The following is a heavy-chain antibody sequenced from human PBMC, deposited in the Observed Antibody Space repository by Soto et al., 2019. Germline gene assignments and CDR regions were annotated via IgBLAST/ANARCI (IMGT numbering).Heavy chain of an antibody. J-gene: IGHJ3*02. D-gene: IGHD6-13*01. CDR2: ISYDGSNK. V-gene: IGHV3-30*18. CDR1: GFTFSSYG. Sequence: QVQLVESGGGVVQPGRSLRLSCAASGFTFSSYGMHWVRQAPGKGLEWVAVISYDGSNKYYADSVKGRFTISRDNTKNTLYLQMNSLRAEDTGVYYCAKEMEVIAAAGTRAFDIWGQGTMGTVSS. CDR3: AKEMEVIAAAGTRAFDI.